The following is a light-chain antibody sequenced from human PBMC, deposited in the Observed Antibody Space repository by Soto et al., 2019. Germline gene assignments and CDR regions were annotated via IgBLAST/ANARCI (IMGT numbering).Light chain of an antibody. CDR2: EVS. Sequence: QSALTQPPSASGSPGQSVTISCTGTSSDIGGYNYVSWYQQHPGRSPKLMIYEVSQRPSGVPDRFSGSKSGNTASLTVSGLQAEDEADYYFGSYAGNTALVFGGGTKVTVL. J-gene: IGLJ2*01. V-gene: IGLV2-8*01. CDR3: GSYAGNTALV. CDR1: SSDIGGYNY.